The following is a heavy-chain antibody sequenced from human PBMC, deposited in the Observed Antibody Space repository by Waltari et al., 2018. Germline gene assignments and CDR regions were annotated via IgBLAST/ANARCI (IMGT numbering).Heavy chain of an antibody. Sequence: QVQLVQSGAEVKKPGSSVKVSCKASGGTFSSYAIRWVRQAPGQGLEWMGRIIPIFGTANYAQKFQGRVTITADKSTSTAYMELSSLRSEDTAVYYCAREGAGYYYYYGMDVWGQGTTVTVSS. CDR3: AREGAGYYYYYGMDV. CDR2: IIPIFGTA. J-gene: IGHJ6*02. CDR1: GGTFSSYA. V-gene: IGHV1-69*08.